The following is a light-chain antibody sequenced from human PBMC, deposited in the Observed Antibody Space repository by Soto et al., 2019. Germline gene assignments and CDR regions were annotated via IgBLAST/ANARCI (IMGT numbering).Light chain of an antibody. CDR2: GNN. J-gene: IGLJ1*01. CDR1: SSNLGAGYD. Sequence: QSVLTQPPSASGAPGQRVTISCTGSSSNLGAGYDVHWYQQLPGKAPKLLIYGNNNRPSGVPDRFSGSKSGTSASLAITGLRADDEADYYCQSYGSSPSANFVFGTGTKLTVL. V-gene: IGLV1-40*01. CDR3: QSYGSSPSANFV.